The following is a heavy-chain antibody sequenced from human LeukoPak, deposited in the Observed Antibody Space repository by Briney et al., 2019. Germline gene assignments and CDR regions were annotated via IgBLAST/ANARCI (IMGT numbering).Heavy chain of an antibody. CDR3: AKDLIDIVVVPAATADYYYYYGMDV. V-gene: IGHV3-30*18. J-gene: IGHJ6*02. D-gene: IGHD2-2*01. CDR1: GFTFSSYG. CDR2: ISYDGSNK. Sequence: GRSLRLSCAASGFTFSSYGMHWVRQAPGKGLEWVAVISYDGSNKYYADSVKGRFTISRDNSKNTLYLQMNSLRAEDTAVYYCAKDLIDIVVVPAATADYYYYYGMDVWGQGTTVTVSS.